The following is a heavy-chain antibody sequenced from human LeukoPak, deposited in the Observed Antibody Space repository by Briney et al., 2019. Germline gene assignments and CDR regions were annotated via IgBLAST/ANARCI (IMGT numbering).Heavy chain of an antibody. Sequence: PGGSLRLSCAASGFTFRNSWMTWVRQSQGKGLEWVASINNDGTEKYYGDSVNRRFSISRDNSKDSLYLQMNFLGPEDASTYYCARDSGYSTFDLWGQGTRVIVSS. V-gene: IGHV3-7*01. CDR2: INNDGTEK. J-gene: IGHJ4*02. CDR1: GFTFRNSW. D-gene: IGHD5-18*01. CDR3: ARDSGYSTFDL.